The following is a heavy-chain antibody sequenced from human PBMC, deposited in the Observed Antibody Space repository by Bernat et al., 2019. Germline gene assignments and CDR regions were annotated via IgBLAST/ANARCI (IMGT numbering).Heavy chain of an antibody. CDR1: GYTFTGYY. D-gene: IGHD6-19*01. CDR3: ARDPAGYSSGWVFDY. J-gene: IGHJ4*02. CDR2: INPNSGGT. Sequence: QVQLVQSGAEVKKPGASVKVSCKASGYTFTGYYMHWVRQAPAQGLEWMGWINPNSGGTNYAQKFQGWVTMTRDASSSTASMELSRLGSDDTAVYYCARDPAGYSSGWVFDYWGQGTLVTVSS. V-gene: IGHV1-2*04.